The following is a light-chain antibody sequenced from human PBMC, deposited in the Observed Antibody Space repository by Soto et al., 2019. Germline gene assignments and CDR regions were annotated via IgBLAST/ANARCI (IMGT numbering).Light chain of an antibody. CDR1: SSDVGGYNY. CDR2: EVS. Sequence: QSVLTQPASVSGSPGQSITISCTGTSSDVGGYNYVSWYQQNPGKAPKLMIYEVSNRPSGVSNRFSGSKSGNTASLTISGLXXXXEADYYCISYTSSTTLVFGGGTKLTVL. J-gene: IGLJ2*01. CDR3: ISYTSSTTLV. V-gene: IGLV2-14*01.